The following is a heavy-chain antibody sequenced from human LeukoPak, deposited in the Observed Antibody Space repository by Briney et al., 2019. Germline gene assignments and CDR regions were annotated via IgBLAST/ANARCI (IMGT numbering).Heavy chain of an antibody. J-gene: IGHJ4*02. CDR1: GFTFSSYA. V-gene: IGHV3-23*01. D-gene: IGHD3-22*01. CDR3: AKDWAGSDRRYYFDY. CDR2: ISGSGGST. Sequence: GGSLRLSCAASGFTFSSYAMSWVRQAPGKGLEWVSAISGSGGSTYYADSVKGRFTISRDNSQNTLYLQMNSLRAEDSAVYYCAKDWAGSDRRYYFDYWGQGTLVTVSS.